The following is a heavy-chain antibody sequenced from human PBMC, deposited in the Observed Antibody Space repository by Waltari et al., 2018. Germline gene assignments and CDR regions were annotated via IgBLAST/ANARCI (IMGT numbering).Heavy chain of an antibody. V-gene: IGHV1-18*01. Sequence: QVQLVQSGAEVKKPGASVKVSCKASDYQFQSYYVTWVRQAPGQGLEWMGLISTYDGKTNYAQSLQGRVSMTTDTSTSTAFLELRSLRFDDTAVYYCARTYGSSSFYYGMDVWGQGTTVTVSS. D-gene: IGHD3-10*01. CDR2: ISTYDGKT. CDR1: DYQFQSYY. CDR3: ARTYGSSSFYYGMDV. J-gene: IGHJ6*02.